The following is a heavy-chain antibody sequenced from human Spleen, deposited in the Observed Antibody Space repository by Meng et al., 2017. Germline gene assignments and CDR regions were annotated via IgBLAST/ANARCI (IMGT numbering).Heavy chain of an antibody. V-gene: IGHV3-48*04. D-gene: IGHD3-10*01. CDR1: GFTFSSYW. CDR2: ISSRTNAI. Sequence: GGSLRLSCAASGFTFSSYWMSWVRQAPGKGLEWVSYISSRTNAIYYADSVKGRFTISRDNAKNSLYLQMNSLRAEDTAVYYCARDKRFGESPYYYGMDVWGQGTTVTVSS. J-gene: IGHJ6*02. CDR3: ARDKRFGESPYYYGMDV.